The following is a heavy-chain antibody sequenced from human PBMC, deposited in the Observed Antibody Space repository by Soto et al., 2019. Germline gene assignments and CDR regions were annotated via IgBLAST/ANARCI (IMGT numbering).Heavy chain of an antibody. Sequence: HPGVSLSLSCTASGFTFSSYSMNWVRQAPGKGLEWVSYISSSSSTIYYADSVKGRFTISRDNAKNSLYLQMNSLRDEDTAVYYCARDFVSSSGWYPPPYFDYWGQGTLVTVSS. J-gene: IGHJ4*02. CDR3: ARDFVSSSGWYPPPYFDY. D-gene: IGHD6-19*01. V-gene: IGHV3-48*02. CDR2: ISSSSSTI. CDR1: GFTFSSYS.